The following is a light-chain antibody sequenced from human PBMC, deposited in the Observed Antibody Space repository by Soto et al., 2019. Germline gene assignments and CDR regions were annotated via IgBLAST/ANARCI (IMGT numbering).Light chain of an antibody. Sequence: EIVMTQSPATLSVSPGERATLSCRASQSVDSNLAWYQQKPCQAPRLLIFGASTRAPGIPARCSGSGSETDFTPTISSLRSEAFGVCLCQKYENWPLTFXGGTKVNIK. CDR1: QSVDSN. V-gene: IGKV3D-15*01. J-gene: IGKJ4*01. CDR3: QKYENWPLT. CDR2: GAS.